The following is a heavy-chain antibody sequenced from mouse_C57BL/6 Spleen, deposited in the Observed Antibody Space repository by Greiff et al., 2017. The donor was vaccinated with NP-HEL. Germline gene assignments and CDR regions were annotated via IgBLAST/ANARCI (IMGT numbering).Heavy chain of an antibody. CDR2: INYDGSST. Sequence: EVHLVESEGGLVQPGSSMKLSCTASGFTFSDYYMAWVRQVPEKGLEWVANINYDGSSTYYLDSLKSRFIISRDNAKNILYLQMSSLKSEDTATYYCARDSFNYYGSSLWYFDVWGTGTTVTVSS. CDR3: ARDSFNYYGSSLWYFDV. V-gene: IGHV5-16*01. J-gene: IGHJ1*03. D-gene: IGHD1-1*01. CDR1: GFTFSDYY.